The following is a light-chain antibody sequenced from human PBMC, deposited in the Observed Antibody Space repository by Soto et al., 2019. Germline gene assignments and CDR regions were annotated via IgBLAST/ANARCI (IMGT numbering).Light chain of an antibody. CDR1: QSVSSSY. CDR2: GAS. CDR3: QQYGRSPLT. J-gene: IGKJ4*01. V-gene: IGKV3-20*01. Sequence: IVLTQSPGTLSLSPGERATLSCRASQSVSSSYLAWYQQKPGQAPRLLIYGASRRATGVPDRFSGSGSGTDFTLTISRLEPEDFAVYNCQQYGRSPLTFGGGTKVEIK.